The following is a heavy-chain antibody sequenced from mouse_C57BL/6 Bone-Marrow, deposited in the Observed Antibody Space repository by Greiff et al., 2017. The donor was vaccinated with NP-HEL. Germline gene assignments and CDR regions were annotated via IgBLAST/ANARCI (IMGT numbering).Heavy chain of an antibody. CDR2: ISDGGSYT. Sequence: DVKLVESGGGLVKPGGSLKLSCAASGFTFSSYAMSWVRQTPEKRLEWVATISDGGSYTYYPDNVKGRFTISRDNAKNNLYLQRSHLKSEDTAMYYCAVGYITTVVAKRDFDVWGTGTTVTVSS. CDR3: AVGYITTVVAKRDFDV. V-gene: IGHV5-4*03. J-gene: IGHJ1*03. D-gene: IGHD1-1*01. CDR1: GFTFSSYA.